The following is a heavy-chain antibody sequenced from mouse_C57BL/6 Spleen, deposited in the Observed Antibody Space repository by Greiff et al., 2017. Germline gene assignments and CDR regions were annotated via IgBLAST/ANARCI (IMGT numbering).Heavy chain of an antibody. V-gene: IGHV1-69*01. Sequence: QVQLQQPGAELVMPGASVKLSCKASGYTFTSYWMHWVKQRPGQGLEWIGEIAPSDSYTNYNQKFKGKSTLTVDKSSSTSYMQLSSLTSEDSSVYYCARDGYMTMDYWGQGTSVTFSS. CDR1: GYTFTSYW. CDR2: IAPSDSYT. CDR3: ARDGYMTMDY. J-gene: IGHJ4*01. D-gene: IGHD2-3*01.